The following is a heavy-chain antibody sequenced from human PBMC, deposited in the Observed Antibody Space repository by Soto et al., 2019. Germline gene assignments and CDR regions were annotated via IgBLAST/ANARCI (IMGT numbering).Heavy chain of an antibody. Sequence: QVQLQQWGAGLLKPSETLSLSCAVYGASFSGYYWNWIRQPPGKGLEWIGEINQSGSTNYSPSLNTRVTSSVDTSKKQFSLRVSSVTAADTAVYYCARRFSGTGRYFDYWGQGTLVTVSS. D-gene: IGHD1-1*01. CDR3: ARRFSGTGRYFDY. J-gene: IGHJ4*02. CDR2: INQSGST. V-gene: IGHV4-34*02. CDR1: GASFSGYY.